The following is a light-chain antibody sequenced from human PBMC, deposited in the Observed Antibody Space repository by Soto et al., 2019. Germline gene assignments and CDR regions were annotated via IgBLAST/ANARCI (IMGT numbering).Light chain of an antibody. V-gene: IGKV1-9*01. CDR2: DAS. J-gene: IGKJ1*01. CDR3: QQYENYWT. Sequence: IQLTQSPSSLSASVGDRVTVTCRASEDITNYLAWYQQKVGKAPKLLIYDASTLHSGVPSRFSGSGSGTEFTLTISNLQPDDIATYYCQQYENYWTFGQGTKVDIK. CDR1: EDITNY.